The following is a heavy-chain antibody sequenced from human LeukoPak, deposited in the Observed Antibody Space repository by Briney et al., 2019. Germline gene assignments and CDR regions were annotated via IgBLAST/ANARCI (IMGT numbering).Heavy chain of an antibody. D-gene: IGHD1-26*01. CDR1: GCSISNSSYY. V-gene: IGHV4-39*01. CDR3: ARHGSFIGTYYFDY. Sequence: SETLSLTCTVSGCSISNSSYYWGWIRQPPGKGLEWIASIYYSVSSYYSSSLKSRVTISVDTSKNQFSLKLSSVTAADTAVYYCARHGSFIGTYYFDYWGQGTLVTVSS. J-gene: IGHJ4*02. CDR2: IYYSVSS.